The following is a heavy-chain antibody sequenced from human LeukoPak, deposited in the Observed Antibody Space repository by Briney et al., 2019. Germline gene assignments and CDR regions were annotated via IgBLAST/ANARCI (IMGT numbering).Heavy chain of an antibody. J-gene: IGHJ4*02. Sequence: PSQTLSLTCAVSGGSISIGGYYWSWIRQPPGKGLEWIGKINHSGSTNYNPSLKSRVTISVDTSKNQFSLKLSSVTAADTAVYYCARVEEGSDWRVYYFDYWGQGTLVTVSS. CDR1: GGSISIGGYY. D-gene: IGHD6-19*01. CDR3: ARVEEGSDWRVYYFDY. V-gene: IGHV4-30-2*01. CDR2: INHSGST.